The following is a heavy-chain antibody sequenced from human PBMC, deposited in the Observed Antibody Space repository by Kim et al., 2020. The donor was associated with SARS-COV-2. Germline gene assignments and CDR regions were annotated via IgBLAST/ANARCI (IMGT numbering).Heavy chain of an antibody. CDR1: GFTFRSYT. CDR3: AKAKEGGSSYDL. CDR2: INASGDRT. J-gene: IGHJ5*02. D-gene: IGHD1-26*01. V-gene: IGHV3-23*01. Sequence: GGSLRLSCEASGFTFRSYTMGWVRQAPGKGLEWVSDINASGDRTYYADSVKGRFTISRDNSKNTPYLQMNSLRAEDTAVYHCAKAKEGGSSYDLWGQGTLVPVSS.